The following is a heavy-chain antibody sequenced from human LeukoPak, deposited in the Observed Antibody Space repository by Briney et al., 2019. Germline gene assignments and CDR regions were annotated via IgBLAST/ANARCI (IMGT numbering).Heavy chain of an antibody. D-gene: IGHD6-19*01. CDR1: GYTFTGYY. Sequence: ASVKVSCKASGYTFTGYYMHWVRQAPGQGLEWMGWINPNSGGTNYAPKFQGRVTMTRDTSISTAYMELSRLRSDDTAVYYCARDRGSGWYGGPNYWGQGTLVTVSS. CDR3: ARDRGSGWYGGPNY. CDR2: INPNSGGT. V-gene: IGHV1-2*02. J-gene: IGHJ4*02.